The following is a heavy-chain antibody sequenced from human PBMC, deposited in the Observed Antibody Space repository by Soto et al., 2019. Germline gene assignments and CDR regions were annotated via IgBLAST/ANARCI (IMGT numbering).Heavy chain of an antibody. CDR2: IIPLFGTA. V-gene: IGHV1-69*12. J-gene: IGHJ4*02. Sequence: QVQLVQSGAEVKKPGSSVRVSCRASGGTFSSSAFSWVRQAPGQGLEWMGGIIPLFGTANYAQKFKGRVTITADESTRTVSMDLSRLRSDASAEYYCGRGTTPIDYWGQGTLVAVSS. D-gene: IGHD1-1*01. CDR3: GRGTTPIDY. CDR1: GGTFSSSA.